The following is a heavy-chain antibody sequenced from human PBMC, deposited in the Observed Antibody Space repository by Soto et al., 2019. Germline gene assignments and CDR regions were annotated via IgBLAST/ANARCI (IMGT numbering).Heavy chain of an antibody. CDR2: MYYTGNK. Sequence: ASETLSLTCTVSGGSISSSTYYWDGIRQPPGKGLEWIGAMYYTGNKNYNPSLESRVTMSVDTSKNQFSLKLSSVTPTDTAVYYCARRSSSSLGSLFDPWGRGILVTVSS. D-gene: IGHD6-6*01. J-gene: IGHJ5*02. V-gene: IGHV4-39*01. CDR1: GGSISSSTYY. CDR3: ARRSSSSLGSLFDP.